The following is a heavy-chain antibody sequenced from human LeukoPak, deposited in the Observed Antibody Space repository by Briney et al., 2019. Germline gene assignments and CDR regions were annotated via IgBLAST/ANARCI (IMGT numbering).Heavy chain of an antibody. Sequence: ASVKVCFKASGYTFTCYYRHWVRQAPGQGLEWMGWINPNSGGTNYAQKFQGRVTMTRDTSISTAYMELSRLRSDDTAVYYCARSLAGASLLNFWGQGTLVTVSS. V-gene: IGHV1-2*02. J-gene: IGHJ4*02. D-gene: IGHD1-26*01. CDR3: ARSLAGASLLNF. CDR2: INPNSGGT. CDR1: GYTFTCYY.